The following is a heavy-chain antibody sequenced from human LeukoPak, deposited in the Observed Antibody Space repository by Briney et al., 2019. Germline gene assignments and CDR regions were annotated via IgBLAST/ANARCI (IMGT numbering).Heavy chain of an antibody. CDR2: IIPIFGTA. CDR3: ARDRYSSSYYYYYYMDV. Sequence: SVKVSCKASGGTFSSYAISWVRQAPGQGLEWMGGIIPIFGTANYAQKFQGRVTITTDESTSTAYMELSSLRSEDTAVYYCARDRYSSSYYYYYYMDVWGKGTTVTVSS. V-gene: IGHV1-69*05. J-gene: IGHJ6*03. D-gene: IGHD6-13*01. CDR1: GGTFSSYA.